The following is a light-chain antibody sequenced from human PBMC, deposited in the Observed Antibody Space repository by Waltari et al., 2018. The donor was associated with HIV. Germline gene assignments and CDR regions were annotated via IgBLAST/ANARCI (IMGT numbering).Light chain of an antibody. CDR3: QQYNNWPQT. Sequence: ETMMTQSPATLSVSPGERATLSCRASQSVSSNLAWYQQKPGQAPRLLIYGASTRATAIPARVSGSGSGTDFTHTISSLQSEDIAIYYCQQYNNWPQTFGQGTKVEIK. J-gene: IGKJ1*01. V-gene: IGKV3-15*01. CDR2: GAS. CDR1: QSVSSN.